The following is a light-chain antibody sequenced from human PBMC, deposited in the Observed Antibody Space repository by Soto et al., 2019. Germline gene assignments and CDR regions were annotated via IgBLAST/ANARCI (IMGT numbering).Light chain of an antibody. CDR1: SSDVGGYEQ. CDR3: CSYAAGQTLV. CDR2: HVA. J-gene: IGLJ2*01. V-gene: IGLV2-11*01. Sequence: QSALTQPRSVSGSPGQSVTISCSGTSSDVGGYEQVSWYQQHPGKAPTLIIYHVAQRPSGVPDRFSASKSGTTASLTISGLQAEDEAEYFCCSYAAGQTLVFGGGTKVTVL.